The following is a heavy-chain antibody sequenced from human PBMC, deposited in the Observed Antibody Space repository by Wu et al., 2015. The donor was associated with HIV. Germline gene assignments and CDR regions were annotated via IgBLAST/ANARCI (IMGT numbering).Heavy chain of an antibody. D-gene: IGHD1-26*01. CDR3: ARANIIIMTDTRYSGSYYWWFDP. J-gene: IGHJ5*02. CDR2: IIPIFGTA. V-gene: IGHV1-69*05. CDR1: GGTFSSYA. Sequence: QVQLVQSGAEVKKPGSSVKVSCKASGGTFSSYAISWVRQAPGQGLEWMGGIIPIFGTANYAQKFQGRVTITTDESTSTAYMELSSLRSEDTAVYYCARANIIIMTDTRYSGSYYWWFDPWGQGTLVTVSS.